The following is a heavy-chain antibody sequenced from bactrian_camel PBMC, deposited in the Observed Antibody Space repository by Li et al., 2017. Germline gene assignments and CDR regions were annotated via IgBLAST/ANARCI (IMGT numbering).Heavy chain of an antibody. CDR2: ITGGGST. J-gene: IGHJ4*01. CDR3: AADLGGSGSWYNPLSRYQYNY. Sequence: HVQLVESGGGSVQAGESLTLSCEVSGNSDGSRCIGWFRQAPGKEREAVASITGGGSTYSAPAVKGRFTISQANDKNTVYLQMNSLKPEDTAMYYCAADLGGSGSWYNPLSRYQYNYWGQGTQVTVS. V-gene: IGHV3S53*01. CDR1: GNSDGSRC. D-gene: IGHD2*01.